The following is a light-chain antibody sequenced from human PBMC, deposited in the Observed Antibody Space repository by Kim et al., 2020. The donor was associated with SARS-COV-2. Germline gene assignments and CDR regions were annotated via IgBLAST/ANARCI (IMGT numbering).Light chain of an antibody. J-gene: IGLJ3*02. CDR2: FDS. V-gene: IGLV3-21*04. CDR1: ELGSRG. Sequence: SYELTQPPSVSVAPGETASITCGGDELGSRGVHWYQQKAGQTPVLVISFDSDRTSGTPDRFSGSNSGNTATLTIRRVEARDEADYFCQAWDGNFDRAGVVLGGGTQLTVL. CDR3: QAWDGNFDRAGVV.